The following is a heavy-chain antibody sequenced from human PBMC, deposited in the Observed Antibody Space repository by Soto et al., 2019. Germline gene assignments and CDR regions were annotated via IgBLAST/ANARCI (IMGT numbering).Heavy chain of an antibody. CDR1: GGPISSSGYY. D-gene: IGHD3-10*01. CDR2: FYYSGST. V-gene: IGHV4-39*01. J-gene: IGHJ4*02. CDR3: ARQVIDGALAGAGSFDY. Sequence: PSETLSLTCTVSGGPISSSGYYWGWIRQPPGKGLEWIGSFYYSGSTYYNPSLKSRVTISVDTSDNQFSLKLSSVTAADTAVYYCARQVIDGALAGAGSFDYWGQGTLVTVSS.